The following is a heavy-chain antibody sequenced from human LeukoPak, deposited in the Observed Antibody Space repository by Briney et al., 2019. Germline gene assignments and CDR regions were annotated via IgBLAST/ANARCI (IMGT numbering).Heavy chain of an antibody. CDR1: GGTFSSYA. CDR3: ARGEVELGSDY. D-gene: IGHD1-7*01. V-gene: IGHV1-8*02. CDR2: MNPNSGNT. Sequence: ASVKVSCKASGGTFSSYAINWVRQATGQGLEWMGWMNPNSGNTGYAQKFQGRVTMTRNTSISTAYMELSSLRSEDTAVYYCARGEVELGSDYWGQGTLVTVSS. J-gene: IGHJ4*02.